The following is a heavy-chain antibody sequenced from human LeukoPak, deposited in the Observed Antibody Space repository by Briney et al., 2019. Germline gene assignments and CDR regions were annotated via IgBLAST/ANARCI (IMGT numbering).Heavy chain of an antibody. CDR2: LRYDGTNT. Sequence: GGSLRLSCAASGFIFSSCGMHWVRQAPGKGLEWVAFLRYDGTNTYYADPVKGRFTISRDNSKNTLFLEMNSLRAEDTAVYYCAKDTCSTSCYIGALDIWGLGTLVTVSS. D-gene: IGHD2-2*02. CDR1: GFIFSSCG. CDR3: AKDTCSTSCYIGALDI. V-gene: IGHV3-30*02. J-gene: IGHJ3*02.